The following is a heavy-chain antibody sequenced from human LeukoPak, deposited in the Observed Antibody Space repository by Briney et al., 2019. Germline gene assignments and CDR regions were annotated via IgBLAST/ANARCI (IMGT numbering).Heavy chain of an antibody. CDR3: ARARLTGGYNFYFDF. J-gene: IGHJ4*02. CDR1: GFTFGDHT. Sequence: PGRSLTLSCAASGFTFGDHTLNWVRQAPGKGLEWVSLISRSATSIYYADSVKGRFTISRDNAKSSLFLQMNSLRAEDTAVYYCARARLTGGYNFYFDFGGQGMLVTVSS. V-gene: IGHV3-21*01. D-gene: IGHD5-24*01. CDR2: ISRSATSI.